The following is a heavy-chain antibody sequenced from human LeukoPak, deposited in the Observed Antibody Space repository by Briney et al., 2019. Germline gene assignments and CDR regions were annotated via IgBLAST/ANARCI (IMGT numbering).Heavy chain of an antibody. D-gene: IGHD3-10*01. Sequence: GASEKVSCKASGYTFTSYYMHWVRQAPGQGLEWMGIINPSGGSTSYAQKFQGRVTMTRDTSISTAYMELSRLRSDDTAVYSCALWFGELELDRWGQGTLVTVSS. CDR2: INPSGGST. CDR3: ALWFGELELDR. CDR1: GYTFTSYY. V-gene: IGHV1-46*01. J-gene: IGHJ5*02.